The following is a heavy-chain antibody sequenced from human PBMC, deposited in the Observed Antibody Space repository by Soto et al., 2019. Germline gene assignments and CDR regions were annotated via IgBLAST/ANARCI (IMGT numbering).Heavy chain of an antibody. D-gene: IGHD2-15*01. CDR1: GYSLTGYY. V-gene: IGHV1-2*04. CDR3: ARDYCSGGTCYSSDY. Sequence: ASVKVSCKASGYSLTGYYMHWVRQAPGQGLEWMGSINPNSGDTNYAQKFQGWVTMTRDTSISTAYMELTNLKYDDTAVYYCARDYCSGGTCYSSDYWGQGTLVTVSS. J-gene: IGHJ4*02. CDR2: INPNSGDT.